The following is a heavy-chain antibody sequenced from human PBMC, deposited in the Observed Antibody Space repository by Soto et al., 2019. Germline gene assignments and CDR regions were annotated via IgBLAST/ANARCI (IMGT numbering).Heavy chain of an antibody. D-gene: IGHD3-9*01. J-gene: IGHJ4*02. CDR3: ARNYALYYDILTGSAFDY. CDR2: ISYDGSNK. CDR1: GFTFSSYG. V-gene: IGHV3-30*03. Sequence: LRLSCAASGFTFSSYGMHWVRQAPGKGLEWVAVISYDGSNKYYADSVKGRFTISRDNSKNTLYLQMNSLRAEDTAVYYCARNYALYYDILTGSAFDYWGQGTLVTVSS.